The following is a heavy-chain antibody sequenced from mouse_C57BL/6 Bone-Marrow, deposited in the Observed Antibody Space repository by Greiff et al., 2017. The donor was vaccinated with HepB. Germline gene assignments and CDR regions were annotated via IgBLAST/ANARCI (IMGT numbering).Heavy chain of an antibody. Sequence: VQLQQSGPELVKPGASVKISCKASGYAFSSSWMNWVKQRPGKGLEWIGRIYPGDGDTNYNGKFKGKATLTADKSSSTAYMQLSSLTSEDSAVYFCARVLANWYYFDYWGQGTTLTVSS. D-gene: IGHD4-1*01. CDR3: ARVLANWYYFDY. J-gene: IGHJ2*01. V-gene: IGHV1-82*01. CDR1: GYAFSSSW. CDR2: IYPGDGDT.